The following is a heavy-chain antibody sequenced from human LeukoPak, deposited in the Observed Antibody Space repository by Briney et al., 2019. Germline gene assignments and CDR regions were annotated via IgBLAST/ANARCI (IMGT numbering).Heavy chain of an antibody. V-gene: IGHV1-46*01. CDR2: IKPSGDST. J-gene: IGHJ4*02. CDR1: GYTFTSYY. CDR3: ARGRNSRAEDY. D-gene: IGHD4-23*01. Sequence: ASVKVSCKASGYTFTSYYIHWVRQAPGQGLEWMGIIKPSGDSTNYAQKFQGRVTMTRDTSTSTVYMELSGLRSEDTAVYYCARGRNSRAEDYWGQGTLATVSS.